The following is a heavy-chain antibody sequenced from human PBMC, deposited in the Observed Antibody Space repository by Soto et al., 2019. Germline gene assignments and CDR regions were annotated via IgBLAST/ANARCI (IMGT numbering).Heavy chain of an antibody. CDR3: ARLIYDCSGGSCYPANYYFDY. CDR2: IYYSGST. Sequence: PSETLSLTCTVSGGSISSYYWSWIRQPPGKGLEWFGYIYYSGSTNYNPSLKSRVTISVDTSKNQFSLKLSSVTAADTAVYYCARLIYDCSGGSCYPANYYFDYWGQGTLVTVSS. J-gene: IGHJ4*02. D-gene: IGHD2-15*01. CDR1: GGSISSYY. V-gene: IGHV4-59*08.